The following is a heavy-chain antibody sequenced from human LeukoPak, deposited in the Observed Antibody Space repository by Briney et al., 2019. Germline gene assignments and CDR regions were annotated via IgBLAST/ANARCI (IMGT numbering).Heavy chain of an antibody. D-gene: IGHD3-22*01. CDR3: AKPTYNYYDSSGYDV. CDR1: GGSFSGYY. Sequence: SETLSLTCAVYGGSFSGYYWSWIRQPPGKGLEWIGSIYYSGSTYYNPSLKSRVTISVDTSKNQFSLKLSSVTAADTAVYYCAKPTYNYYDSSGYDVWGQGTLVTVSS. CDR2: IYYSGST. J-gene: IGHJ4*02. V-gene: IGHV4-34*01.